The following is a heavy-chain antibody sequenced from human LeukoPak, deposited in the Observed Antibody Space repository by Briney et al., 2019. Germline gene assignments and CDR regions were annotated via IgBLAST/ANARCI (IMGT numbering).Heavy chain of an antibody. J-gene: IGHJ4*02. CDR3: ARALYYGSGSYSFDY. CDR2: IYYTGSN. Sequence: SETLSLTCTVSGGSISSYYWSWVRQPPGKGLEWIGYIYYTGSNNYNPSLKSRVTISLDTSKNQFSLKLNSVTAADTAVYYCARALYYGSGSYSFDYWGQGTLVTVSS. CDR1: GGSISSYY. V-gene: IGHV4-59*08. D-gene: IGHD3-10*01.